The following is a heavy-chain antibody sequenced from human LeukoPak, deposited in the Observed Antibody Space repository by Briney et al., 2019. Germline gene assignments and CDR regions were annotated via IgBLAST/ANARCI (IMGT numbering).Heavy chain of an antibody. Sequence: EPSETLSLTCTVSGGSISSYYWSWIRQPPGKGLEWIGYIYYSGSANYNPSLKSRVTISVDTSKNQFSLKLSSVTAADTAGYYCARLTAKSGYSFWGQGTLVTVSS. CDR1: GGSISSYY. V-gene: IGHV4-59*01. J-gene: IGHJ4*02. D-gene: IGHD3-22*01. CDR2: IYYSGSA. CDR3: ARLTAKSGYSF.